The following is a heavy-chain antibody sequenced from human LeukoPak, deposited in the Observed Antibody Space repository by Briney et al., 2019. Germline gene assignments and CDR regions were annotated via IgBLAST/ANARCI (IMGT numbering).Heavy chain of an antibody. J-gene: IGHJ6*03. CDR3: ARDLLRGYYGSGSYLGYYMDV. CDR2: INPNSGGT. Sequence: ASVKVSCKASGYTFIGYYMHWVRQAPGQGLEWMGWINPNSGGTNYAQKFQGRVTMTRDTSISTAYMELSRLRSDDTAVYYCARDLLRGYYGSGSYLGYYMDVWGKGTTVTVSS. V-gene: IGHV1-2*02. D-gene: IGHD3-10*01. CDR1: GYTFIGYY.